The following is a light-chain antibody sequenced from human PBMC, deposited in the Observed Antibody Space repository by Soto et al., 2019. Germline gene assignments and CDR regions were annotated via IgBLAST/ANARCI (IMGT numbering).Light chain of an antibody. CDR3: SSYTSSSTLV. CDR2: EVS. CDR1: SSDVGGYNY. Sequence: QSALTQPASVSGSSGQSITISCTGTSSDVGGYNYVSWYQQHPGKAPKLMIYEVSNRPSGVSNRFSGSKSGNTASLTISELQAEDEADYYCSSYTSSSTLVFGPGTKVTVL. V-gene: IGLV2-14*01. J-gene: IGLJ1*01.